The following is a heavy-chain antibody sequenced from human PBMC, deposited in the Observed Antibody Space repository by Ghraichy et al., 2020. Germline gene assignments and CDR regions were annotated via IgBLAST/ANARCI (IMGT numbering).Heavy chain of an antibody. Sequence: SETLSLTCAVYGGSFSGYYWSWIRQPPGKGLEWIGEINHSGSTNYNPSLKSRVTISVDTSKNQFSLKLSSVTAADTAVYYCARGGIAARPFDYWGQGTLVTVSS. CDR2: INHSGST. CDR3: ARGGIAARPFDY. CDR1: GGSFSGYY. V-gene: IGHV4-34*01. J-gene: IGHJ4*02. D-gene: IGHD6-6*01.